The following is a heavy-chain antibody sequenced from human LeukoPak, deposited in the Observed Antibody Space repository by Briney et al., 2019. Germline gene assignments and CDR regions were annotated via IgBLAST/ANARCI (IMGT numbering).Heavy chain of an antibody. CDR1: GGTFSSYA. CDR3: ARDFEDIVVVVAATDGMDV. CDR2: IIPILGIA. D-gene: IGHD2-15*01. Sequence: SVTVSCTASGGTFSSYAISWVRQAPGQGLEWMGRIIPILGIANYAQKFQGRVTITADKSTSTAYMELSSLRSEDTAVYYCARDFEDIVVVVAATDGMDVWGQGTTVTVSS. J-gene: IGHJ6*02. V-gene: IGHV1-69*04.